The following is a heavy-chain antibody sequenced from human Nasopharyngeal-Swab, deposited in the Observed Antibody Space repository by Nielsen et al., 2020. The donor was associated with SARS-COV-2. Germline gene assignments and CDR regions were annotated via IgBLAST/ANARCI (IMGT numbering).Heavy chain of an antibody. D-gene: IGHD6-13*01. CDR3: TRVLVAAGPMLDY. V-gene: IGHV3-49*03. Sequence: GESLKISCTVSGFSFVDYAMSWFRQAPGKGLEWIAFIRSNIHGGTTEYAASVRGRFVMSRDDSKLIAYLLLNSLKTEDTGVYYCTRVLVAAGPMLDYWGQGTLVTVSS. CDR1: GFSFVDYA. CDR2: IRSNIHGGTT. J-gene: IGHJ4*02.